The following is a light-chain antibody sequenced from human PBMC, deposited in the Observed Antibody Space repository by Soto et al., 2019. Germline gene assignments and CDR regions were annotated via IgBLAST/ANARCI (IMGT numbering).Light chain of an antibody. CDR3: QQYVTSPLT. CDR1: QTVSSSY. J-gene: IGKJ5*01. V-gene: IGKV3-20*01. Sequence: IVLTQSPGTLSLSPGERATLSCRASQTVSSSYLAWYQHKPGQAPRLLIYGASSRATGIPDRFSGSGSGIDFTLTISRLEPEDFAVFYCQQYVTSPLTFGQGTRLEIQ. CDR2: GAS.